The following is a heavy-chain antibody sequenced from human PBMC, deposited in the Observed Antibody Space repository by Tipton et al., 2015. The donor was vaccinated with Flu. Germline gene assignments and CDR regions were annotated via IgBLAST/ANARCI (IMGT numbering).Heavy chain of an antibody. D-gene: IGHD7-27*01. CDR3: ARDGTGGSAFDI. CDR2: IYVSGST. CDR1: GSSINSGYNY. V-gene: IGHV4-61*02. Sequence: TLSLTCTVSGSSINSGYNYWSWIRPPAGEGLEWVGRIYVSGSTNYNPSLKSRLTMSLDTSKNQFSLKLSSVTAADTAVYYCARDGTGGSAFDIWGQGTLVTVSS. J-gene: IGHJ3*02.